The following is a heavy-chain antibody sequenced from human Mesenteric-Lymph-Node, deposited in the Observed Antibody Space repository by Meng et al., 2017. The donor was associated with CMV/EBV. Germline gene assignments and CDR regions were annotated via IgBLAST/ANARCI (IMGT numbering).Heavy chain of an antibody. V-gene: IGHV3-21*01. CDR2: IDSSSSYI. Sequence: GESLKISCTASGFTFSKYGMNWVRQSPGKGLEWLSTIDSSSSYIYSAESVRGRFTISRDNAKNSLYLQMNSLRAEDTAVYYCATILLSGVTSGYWGQGTPVTVSS. D-gene: IGHD3-3*01. CDR1: GFTFSKYG. J-gene: IGHJ4*02. CDR3: ATILLSGVTSGY.